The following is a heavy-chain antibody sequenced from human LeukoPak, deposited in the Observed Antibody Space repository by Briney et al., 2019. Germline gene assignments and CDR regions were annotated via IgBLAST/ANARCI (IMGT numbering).Heavy chain of an antibody. CDR1: GFTFSVSV. CDR2: ISSNGGST. V-gene: IGHV3-64*01. Sequence: PGGSLRLTCAASGFTFSVSVMHSVRQAPGKGLEYVSVISSNGGSTSYANSVKGRFTISRDDSKNTLYLQMGSLRAEDMAVYYCARDLSGGCPHYWGQGTLVTVSS. CDR3: ARDLSGGCPHY. D-gene: IGHD3-10*01. J-gene: IGHJ4*02.